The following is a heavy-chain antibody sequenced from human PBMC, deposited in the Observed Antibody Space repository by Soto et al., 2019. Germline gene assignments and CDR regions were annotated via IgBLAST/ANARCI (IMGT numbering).Heavy chain of an antibody. Sequence: QVQLVQSGAEVKKPGSSVKVSCEASGGTFSNYAICWVRQAPGQGLEWMGGIIPILGSANYAQKFQGRVKITADESTNTAYMELSSLRSQDAAVYYCARFIVGTTTDYYYGMDVWGQGTTVTVSS. CDR1: GGTFSNYA. V-gene: IGHV1-69*01. J-gene: IGHJ6*01. CDR2: IIPILGSA. CDR3: ARFIVGTTTDYYYGMDV. D-gene: IGHD1-26*01.